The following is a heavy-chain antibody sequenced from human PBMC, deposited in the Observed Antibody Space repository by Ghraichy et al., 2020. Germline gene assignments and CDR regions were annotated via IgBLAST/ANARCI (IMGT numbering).Heavy chain of an antibody. CDR3: ARFFWSGTKRFDP. D-gene: IGHD3-3*01. V-gene: IGHV4-59*01. CDR1: GGSISNYY. J-gene: IGHJ5*02. CDR2: IYSSGST. Sequence: LETLSLTCTVSGGSISNYYWSWIRQPPGKGLEWIGYIYSSGSTIYNPSLKSRVTMAVDTSKNQFSLKLSSVTAADTAVYYCARFFWSGTKRFDPWGQGTLVAVSS.